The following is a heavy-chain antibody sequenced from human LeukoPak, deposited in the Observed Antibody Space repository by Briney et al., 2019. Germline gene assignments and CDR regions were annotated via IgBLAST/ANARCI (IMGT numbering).Heavy chain of an antibody. J-gene: IGHJ6*03. CDR2: IKQDGSEK. CDR1: GFTFSGYW. V-gene: IGHV3-7*01. Sequence: GGSLRLSCGASGFTFSGYWMTCVRQAPGKGLDWVANIKQDGSEKYYADSVKGRFTISRDNAKNSLFLQMDSLRAEDTAVYYCARMKTYYYMDVWGKGTTVTVSS. CDR3: ARMKTYYYMDV.